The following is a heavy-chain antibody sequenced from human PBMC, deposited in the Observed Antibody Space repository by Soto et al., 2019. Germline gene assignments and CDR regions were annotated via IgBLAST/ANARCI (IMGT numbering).Heavy chain of an antibody. CDR2: ISAYNGNT. D-gene: IGHD2-21*01. CDR3: ARVRATAYCCGDCYPSYFDY. CDR1: GYTFTSYG. Sequence: QVQLVQSGAEVKKPGASVKVSCKASGYTFTSYGISWVRQAPGQGLEWMGWISAYNGNTNYAQKLQGRVTMTTDTSTSTAYMELRSLRSDDTAVYYCARVRATAYCCGDCYPSYFDYWGQGTLVTVSS. V-gene: IGHV1-18*01. J-gene: IGHJ4*02.